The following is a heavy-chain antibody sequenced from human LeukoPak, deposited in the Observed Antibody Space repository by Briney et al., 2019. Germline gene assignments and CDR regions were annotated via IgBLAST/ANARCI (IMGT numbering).Heavy chain of an antibody. CDR1: GFTFSSYG. CDR3: AKITRMVYAIDRFDP. CDR2: IKQDGSEK. Sequence: TGGSLRLSCAASGFTFSSYGMSWVRQAPGKGLEWVANIKQDGSEKYYVDSVKGRFTVSRDNSKNTLYLQMNSLRAEDTAVYYCAKITRMVYAIDRFDPWGQGTLVTVSS. D-gene: IGHD2-8*01. J-gene: IGHJ5*02. V-gene: IGHV3-7*03.